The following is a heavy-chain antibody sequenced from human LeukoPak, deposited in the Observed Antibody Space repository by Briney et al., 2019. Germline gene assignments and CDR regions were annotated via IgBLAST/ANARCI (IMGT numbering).Heavy chain of an antibody. CDR1: GFTFTSYA. CDR3: AKGRDTSGRQNFDF. J-gene: IGHJ4*02. V-gene: IGHV3-23*01. Sequence: GGSLRLSCDASGFTFTSYAMHWVRQAPGKGLEWVSSISASGSGTFYTDPMSGRFTISRDNAKKTLFLQMKNLRLGDTALYYCAKGRDTSGRQNFDFWGQGTLVTVSS. D-gene: IGHD6-19*01. CDR2: ISASGSGT.